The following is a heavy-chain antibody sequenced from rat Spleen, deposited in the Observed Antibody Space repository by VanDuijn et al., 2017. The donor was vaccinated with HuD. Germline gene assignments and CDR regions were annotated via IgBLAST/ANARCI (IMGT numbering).Heavy chain of an antibody. D-gene: IGHD1-1*01. CDR1: GFTFSNSG. Sequence: EVQLVESGGGLVQPGRSLKLSCAASGFTFSNSGMHWIRQAPTKGLEWVASISVSGGSTYYRDSVKGRFTLSRDNAKSTLYLQMDSLRSEDTATYYCATEGYYSGYWYFDFWGPGTMVTVSS. J-gene: IGHJ1*01. CDR3: ATEGYYSGYWYFDF. CDR2: ISVSGGST. V-gene: IGHV5-19*01.